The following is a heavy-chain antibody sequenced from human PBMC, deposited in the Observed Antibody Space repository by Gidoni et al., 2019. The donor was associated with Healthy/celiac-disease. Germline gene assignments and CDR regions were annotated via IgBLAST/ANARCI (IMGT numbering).Heavy chain of an antibody. CDR3: AREGHRYYDSSGYRRGAFDI. J-gene: IGHJ3*02. D-gene: IGHD3-22*01. CDR1: GFTVSSNY. Sequence: EVQLVESGGGLVQPGGSLRLSCAASGFTVSSNYMSWVRQAPGKGLEWVSVIYSGGSTYYADSVKGRFTISRHKSKNTLYLQMNSLRAEDTAVYYCAREGHRYYDSSGYRRGAFDIWGQGTMVTVSS. CDR2: IYSGGST. V-gene: IGHV3-53*04.